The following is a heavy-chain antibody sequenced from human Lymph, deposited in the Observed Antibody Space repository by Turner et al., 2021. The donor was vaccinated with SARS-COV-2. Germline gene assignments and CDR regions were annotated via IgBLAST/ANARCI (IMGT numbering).Heavy chain of an antibody. D-gene: IGHD2-2*01. Sequence: QVQLVQSGAVVKKPGSSVKVSCTASGGTFSSYAIPWVRQAPGQGLGWMGGIIPILAIANYAQKFQVRVTITADKSTSTAYMELSSLRSEDTDVYYCARDSPYCSSTSCYDPWGQGTLVTVSS. J-gene: IGHJ5*02. CDR2: IIPILAIA. CDR3: ARDSPYCSSTSCYDP. V-gene: IGHV1-69*10. CDR1: GGTFSSYA.